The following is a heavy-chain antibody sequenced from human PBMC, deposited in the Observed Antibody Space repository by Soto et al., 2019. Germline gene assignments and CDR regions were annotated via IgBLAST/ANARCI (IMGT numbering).Heavy chain of an antibody. V-gene: IGHV6-1*01. CDR3: ARGVAGTYGMEV. J-gene: IGHJ6*01. D-gene: IGHD6-19*01. CDR1: GDSVSSNSAA. CDR2: TYYRSKWYN. Sequence: PSQTLSLTCVISGDSVSSNSAAWNWIIQSPSRGLEWLGRTYYRSKWYNDYAVSVKSRITINPDTSKNQFSLQLNSVTPEDTAVYYCARGVAGTYGMEVWGQGTTVNVSS.